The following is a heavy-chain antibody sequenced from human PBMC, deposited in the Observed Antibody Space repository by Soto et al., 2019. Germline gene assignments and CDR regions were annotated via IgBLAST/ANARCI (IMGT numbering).Heavy chain of an antibody. V-gene: IGHV3-9*01. Sequence: FLRLSFVASGFTFDDYAMHGVGQAPGKGLEWVSGISFNIGSIGYAESVKGRFTISRDNARNSLYLQMNSLRAEDTALYYCARDIEETQLLYDALDFWGQGTMVTVPS. CDR3: ARDIEETQLLYDALDF. D-gene: IGHD2-2*01. J-gene: IGHJ3*01. CDR1: GFTFDDYA. CDR2: ISFNIGSI.